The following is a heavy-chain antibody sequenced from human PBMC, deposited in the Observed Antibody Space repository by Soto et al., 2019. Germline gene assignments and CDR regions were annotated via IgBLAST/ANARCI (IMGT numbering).Heavy chain of an antibody. V-gene: IGHV3-7*01. CDR3: AGSSGSYSSFDY. D-gene: IGHD3-22*01. CDR1: GFTFRSYW. CDR2: INQDGSEK. J-gene: IGHJ4*02. Sequence: GGSLRLSCGASGFTFRSYWMSWVRQAPGKGLEWVANINQDGSEKYYVDSVKGRFTISRDNAENSVYLQMNTLRAEDTAVYYCAGSSGSYSSFDYWGQGTLVTVSS.